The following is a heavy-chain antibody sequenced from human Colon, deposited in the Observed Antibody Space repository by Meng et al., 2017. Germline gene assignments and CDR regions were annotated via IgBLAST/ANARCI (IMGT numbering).Heavy chain of an antibody. CDR1: GGSISTSGYY. Sequence: QPQLQESGPGLVKPSEALSLTCSVSGGSISTSGYYWGWSRQPPGKGLEWIGSIGHSGFTYYTPSLKSRVTVSIDTSKSQFSLMLTSVTAADTAVYYCVRSSGWVRTGFDPWGQGTLVTVSS. J-gene: IGHJ5*02. V-gene: IGHV4-39*01. CDR3: VRSSGWVRTGFDP. D-gene: IGHD6-19*01. CDR2: IGHSGFT.